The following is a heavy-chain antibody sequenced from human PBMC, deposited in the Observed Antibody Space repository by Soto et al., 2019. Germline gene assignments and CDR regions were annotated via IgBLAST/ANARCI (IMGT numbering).Heavy chain of an antibody. V-gene: IGHV3-30-3*01. CDR1: GFTFSSYA. CDR2: ISYDGSNK. D-gene: IGHD6-6*01. J-gene: IGHJ6*02. CDR3: ARETPSSRAARPPYYYYDGMDV. Sequence: PGGSLRLSCAASGFTFSSYAMHWVRQAPGKGLEWVAVISYDGSNKYYADSVKGRFTISRDNSKNTLYLQMNSLRAEDTAVYYCARETPSSRAARPPYYYYDGMDVWGQGTTVTVSS.